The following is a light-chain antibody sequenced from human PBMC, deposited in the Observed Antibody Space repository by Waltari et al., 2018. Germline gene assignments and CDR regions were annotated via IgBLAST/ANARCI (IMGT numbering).Light chain of an antibody. Sequence: QSVLTQPPSVSGAPGQRVTISCTGGGSNIGAGYDVPWYRQPPGKAPELLIYGGNSRPSGVPDRFFGSLSGTSASLAITGLQAEDEDDYYCQSYDTSLSVVFGGGTKLTV. CDR3: QSYDTSLSVV. V-gene: IGLV1-40*01. CDR1: GSNIGAGYD. CDR2: GGN. J-gene: IGLJ2*01.